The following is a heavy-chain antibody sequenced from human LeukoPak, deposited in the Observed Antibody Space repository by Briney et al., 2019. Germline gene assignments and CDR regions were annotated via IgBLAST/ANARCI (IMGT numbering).Heavy chain of an antibody. V-gene: IGHV5-51*03. D-gene: IGHD2-2*02. J-gene: IGHJ5*02. CDR3: ARGPYAYTSSATLGSYNWFDP. CDR1: GYSFPNYW. CDR2: IYPGDSHT. Sequence: KPGESLKISCKGSGYSFPNYWIGWVRQMPGKGLEWMGIIYPGDSHTRYSPSFQDQVTISVDKSISTAYLQWSSLKASGTAMYYCARGPYAYTSSATLGSYNWFDPWGQGSLVTVSS.